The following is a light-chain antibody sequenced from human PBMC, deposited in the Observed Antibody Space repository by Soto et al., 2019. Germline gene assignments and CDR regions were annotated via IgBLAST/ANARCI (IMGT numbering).Light chain of an antibody. CDR3: QQCYITPWT. Sequence: DIQMAQSPSSLSASVRDRVTITCRASQSITNYLNWYQQKPGKAPKLLIYAASSLQSGVPSRFSGSGFGTDFTLTISSLQPEDFATYYCQQCYITPWTFGQGTKVDIK. V-gene: IGKV1-39*01. CDR1: QSITNY. J-gene: IGKJ1*01. CDR2: AAS.